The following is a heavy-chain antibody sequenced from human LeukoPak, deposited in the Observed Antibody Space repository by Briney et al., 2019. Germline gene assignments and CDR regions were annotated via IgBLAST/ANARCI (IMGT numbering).Heavy chain of an antibody. D-gene: IGHD6-13*01. Sequence: SETLSLTCSVSGGSISSSSDYWGWIRQAPGKGLEWIGSIYYHENTYYNSSLKSRVTISVDTSKNQFSLKLNSVTAADTAVYYCARIYSSSWFLNWFDPWGQGTLVTVSS. CDR2: IYYHENT. CDR1: GGSISSSSDY. V-gene: IGHV4-39*01. J-gene: IGHJ5*02. CDR3: ARIYSSSWFLNWFDP.